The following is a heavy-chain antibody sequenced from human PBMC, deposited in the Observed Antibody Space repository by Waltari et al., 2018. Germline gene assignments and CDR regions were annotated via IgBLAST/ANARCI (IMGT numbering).Heavy chain of an antibody. D-gene: IGHD5-12*01. V-gene: IGHV3-15*01. J-gene: IGHJ4*02. Sequence: EVQLVESGGGLVKPGGSLRLSCAASGFTFSNAWMSWVRQAPGKGLEWVGRIKSKTDGGTTDYAAPVKGRFTISRDDSKNTLYLQMNSLKTEDTAVYYCTTGASSGYSGYDWVDYWGQGTLVTVSS. CDR3: TTGASSGYSGYDWVDY. CDR2: IKSKTDGGTT. CDR1: GFTFSNAW.